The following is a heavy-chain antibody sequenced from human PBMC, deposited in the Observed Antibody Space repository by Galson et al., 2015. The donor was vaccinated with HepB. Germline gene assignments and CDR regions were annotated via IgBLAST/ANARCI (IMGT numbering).Heavy chain of an antibody. J-gene: IGHJ4*02. CDR1: GFTFSDYY. Sequence: SLRLSCAASGFTFSDYYMSWIRQASGKGLEWLSYISSSTIYTNYADSVKGRFTISRDNVKNSMYLQMNSLRAEDTAVYYCARVADSDYGDHAHFDSWGLETLVTVSS. CDR2: ISSSTIYT. CDR3: ARVADSDYGDHAHFDS. V-gene: IGHV3-11*06. D-gene: IGHD4-17*01.